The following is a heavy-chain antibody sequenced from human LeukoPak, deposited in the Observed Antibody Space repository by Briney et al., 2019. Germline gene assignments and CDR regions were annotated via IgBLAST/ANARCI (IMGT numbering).Heavy chain of an antibody. CDR3: ARGMTYYDFWSGYHTDYYYYYMDV. CDR2: IYYSGST. V-gene: IGHV4-59*01. Sequence: PSETLSLTCTVSGGSISSYYWSWIRQPPGKGLEWIGYIYYSGSTNYNPSLKSRVTISVDTSKNQFSLKLSSVTAADTAVYYCARGMTYYDFWSGYHTDYYYYYMDVRGKGTTVTVSS. D-gene: IGHD3-3*01. J-gene: IGHJ6*03. CDR1: GGSISSYY.